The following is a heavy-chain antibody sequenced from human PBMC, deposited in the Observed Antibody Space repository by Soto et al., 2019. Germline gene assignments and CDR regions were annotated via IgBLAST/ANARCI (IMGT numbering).Heavy chain of an antibody. CDR3: AREVLWSRYFDY. D-gene: IGHD3-10*01. CDR1: GFIFSNYV. J-gene: IGHJ4*02. CDR2: MSYDGTTK. Sequence: QVQLVESGGGVVQPGRSLRLSCAASGFIFSNYVMYWVRQAPGKGLEWVAFMSYDGTTKYYADSVKGRFTISRDNSKHALYLQMNSLRPEDTGVYYCAREVLWSRYFDYWGQGTLVTVSS. V-gene: IGHV3-30-3*01.